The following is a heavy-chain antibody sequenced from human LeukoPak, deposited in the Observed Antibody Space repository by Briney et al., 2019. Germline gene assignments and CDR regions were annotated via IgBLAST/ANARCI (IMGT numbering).Heavy chain of an antibody. CDR3: ARDRVGATSNFDY. V-gene: IGHV4-61*01. CDR1: GGSVSSGSYY. Sequence: SETLSLTCTVSGGSVSSGSYYWSWIRQPPGKGLEWTGYIYYSGCTNYNPSLKSRVTISVDTSKNQFSLKLSSVTAADTAVYYCARDRVGATSNFDYWGQGTLVTVSS. J-gene: IGHJ4*02. D-gene: IGHD1-26*01. CDR2: IYYSGCT.